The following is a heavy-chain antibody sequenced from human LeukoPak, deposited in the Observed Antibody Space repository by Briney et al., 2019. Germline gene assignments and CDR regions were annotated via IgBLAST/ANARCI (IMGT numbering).Heavy chain of an antibody. Sequence: SETLSLTCTVSGGPISSYFWSWIRQPPGKGLEWTGYVYYSGSTNYNPSLKSRVTISVDTSKKQFSLKLSSATAADTAVYYCARVLDLSKRGLDAFDIWGQGTMVTVSS. J-gene: IGHJ3*02. CDR1: GGPISSYF. V-gene: IGHV4-59*01. CDR3: ARVLDLSKRGLDAFDI. CDR2: VYYSGST. D-gene: IGHD3-16*01.